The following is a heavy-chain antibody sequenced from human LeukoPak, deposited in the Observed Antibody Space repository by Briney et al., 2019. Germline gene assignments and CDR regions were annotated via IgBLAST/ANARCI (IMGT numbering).Heavy chain of an antibody. CDR3: AREPTTVTGWFDP. CDR2: IYYCGST. CDR1: GGSFSSGGSY. Sequence: SETLSLTCTVSGGSFSSGGSYWSWIRQHPGKGLEWIGYIYYCGSTYYNPSLTSRVTISVDTSKNQFSLKLSSVTAADTAVYYCAREPTTVTGWFDPWGQGTLVTVSS. V-gene: IGHV4-31*03. D-gene: IGHD4-17*01. J-gene: IGHJ5*02.